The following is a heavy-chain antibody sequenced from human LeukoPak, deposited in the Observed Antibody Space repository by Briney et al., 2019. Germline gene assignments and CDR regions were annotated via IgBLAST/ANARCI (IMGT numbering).Heavy chain of an antibody. CDR1: VGSISSSSYY. CDR3: ARREDYDPSHAFDI. D-gene: IGHD3-16*01. J-gene: IGHJ3*02. CDR2: IYYSGST. Sequence: PSETLSLTCTVSVGSISSSSYYWGWIRQPPGKGLEWIGSIYYSGSTYYNPSLKSRVTISVDTSKNQFSLKLSSVTAADTAVYYCARREDYDPSHAFDIWGQGTMVTVSS. V-gene: IGHV4-39*01.